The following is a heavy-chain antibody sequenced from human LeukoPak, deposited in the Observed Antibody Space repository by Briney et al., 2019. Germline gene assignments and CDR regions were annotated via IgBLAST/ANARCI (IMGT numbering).Heavy chain of an antibody. J-gene: IGHJ6*03. D-gene: IGHD2-21*01. CDR2: IRSYSSYI. CDR3: ARFAEVYYYVDV. Sequence: GGSLRLSCVASGFTFETYNRNWVRQAPGKGLEWVASIRSYSSYIHYGDSVKGRFTISRDDAKKSVYLQMDSLRAEDTAVYYCARFAEVYYYVDVWGTGTTVTVSS. CDR1: GFTFETYN. V-gene: IGHV3-21*01.